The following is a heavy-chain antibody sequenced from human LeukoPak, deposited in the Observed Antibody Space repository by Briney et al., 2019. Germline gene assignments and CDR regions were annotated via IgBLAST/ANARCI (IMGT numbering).Heavy chain of an antibody. CDR1: GYTFTSYY. CDR3: ARAPYGSGSYYTTTFDP. Sequence: GASVKVSCKASGYTFTSYYMHWVRQAPGQGLEWMGIINPSGGSTSYAQKFQGRVTMTRDTSTSTVYMELSSLRSEDTAVYYCARAPYGSGSYYTTTFDPRGQGTLVTVSS. J-gene: IGHJ5*02. D-gene: IGHD3-10*01. V-gene: IGHV1-46*01. CDR2: INPSGGST.